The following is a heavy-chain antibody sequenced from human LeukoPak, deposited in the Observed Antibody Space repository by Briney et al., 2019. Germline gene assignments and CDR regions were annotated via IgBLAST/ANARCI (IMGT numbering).Heavy chain of an antibody. D-gene: IGHD1-26*01. CDR3: ARGMGGYYIDY. CDR2: ISAYSGDT. J-gene: IGHJ4*02. CDR1: GYTFSTYS. Sequence: ASVKVSCKASGYTFSTYSISWVRQAPGQGLEWMGWISAYSGDTNYAQKPQGRVTMTTDTSTSTAYMELRSLRSDDTAVYCCARGMGGYYIDYWGQGTRVSVSS. V-gene: IGHV1-18*01.